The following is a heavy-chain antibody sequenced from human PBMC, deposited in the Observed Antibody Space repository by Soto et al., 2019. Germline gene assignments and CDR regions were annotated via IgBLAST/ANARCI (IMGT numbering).Heavy chain of an antibody. J-gene: IGHJ5*02. V-gene: IGHV4-34*01. CDR2: INHSGGA. D-gene: IGHD3-22*01. Sequence: HLRQWGAGLLKPSETLSLTCAVSGGPFTAYSWTWIRQPPGKGLEWIGDINHSGGATYNPSLWGRVTLSLDTSTSQFSRPLSSVTAADTAMYYCARYPPYYFDSSGRVISPIFAPWGQGTLVTVSS. CDR3: ARYPPYYFDSSGRVISPIFAP. CDR1: GGPFTAYS.